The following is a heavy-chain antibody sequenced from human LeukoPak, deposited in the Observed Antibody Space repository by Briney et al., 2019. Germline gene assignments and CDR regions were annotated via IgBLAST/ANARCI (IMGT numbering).Heavy chain of an antibody. V-gene: IGHV3-7*01. D-gene: IGHD5-18*01. CDR2: IKQDGSEK. CDR1: GFTFSTYW. Sequence: VGSLRLSCAASGFTFSTYWMSWVRQAPGKGLEWVANIKQDGSEKYYVDSVKGRFTISRDNAKNSLYLEMNSLRAEDTAVYYCARDGNTAMVTPKRKLEFRYYYYMDVWGKGTTVTVSS. J-gene: IGHJ6*03. CDR3: ARDGNTAMVTPKRKLEFRYYYYMDV.